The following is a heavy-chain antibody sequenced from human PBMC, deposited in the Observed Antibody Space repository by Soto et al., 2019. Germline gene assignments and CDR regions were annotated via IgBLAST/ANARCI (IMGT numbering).Heavy chain of an antibody. Sequence: ASVKVSCKASGYTFTSYYMHWVRQAPGQGLEWMGIINPSGGSTSYAQKFQGRVTMTRDTSTSTVYMELSSLRSEDTAVYYCAKGTSTVTTSPTQYYYYMDVWGKGTTVTVSS. J-gene: IGHJ6*03. D-gene: IGHD4-17*01. V-gene: IGHV1-46*03. CDR1: GYTFTSYY. CDR2: INPSGGST. CDR3: AKGTSTVTTSPTQYYYYMDV.